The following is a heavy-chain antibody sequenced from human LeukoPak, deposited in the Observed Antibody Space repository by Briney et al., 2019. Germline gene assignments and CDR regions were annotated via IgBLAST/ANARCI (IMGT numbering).Heavy chain of an antibody. V-gene: IGHV4-34*01. Sequence: PSETLSLTCAVYGGSFSGYYWSWIRQPPGKGLEWIGEINHSGSTNYNPSLKSRVTISVDTSKNQFSLKLSSVTAADTAVYYCARNSSRTCFNTGCYPGGWLDTWGQGTEVIVSS. CDR3: ARNSSRTCFNTGCYPGGWLDT. CDR2: INHSGST. CDR1: GGSFSGYY. J-gene: IGHJ5*02. D-gene: IGHD3-16*02.